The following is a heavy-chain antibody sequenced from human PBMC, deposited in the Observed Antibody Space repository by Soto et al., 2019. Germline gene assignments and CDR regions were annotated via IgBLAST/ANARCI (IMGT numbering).Heavy chain of an antibody. CDR3: ARGLELLRYNWFDP. J-gene: IGHJ5*02. CDR2: ISSSSTI. V-gene: IGHV3-48*02. CDR1: GFTFSSYS. Sequence: GGSLRLSCAASGFTFSSYSMNWVRQAPGKGLEWVSYISSSSTIYYADSVKGRFTISRDNAKNSLYLQMNSLRDEDTAVYYCARGLELLRYNWFDPWGQGTLVTVS. D-gene: IGHD1-7*01.